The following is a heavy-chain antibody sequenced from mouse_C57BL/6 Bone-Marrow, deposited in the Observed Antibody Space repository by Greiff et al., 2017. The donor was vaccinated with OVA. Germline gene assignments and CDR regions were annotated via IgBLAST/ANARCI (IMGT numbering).Heavy chain of an antibody. CDR3: ARPYSNYGYWYFDV. CDR1: GFTFSSYG. D-gene: IGHD2-5*01. V-gene: IGHV5-6*01. CDR2: ISSGGSYT. Sequence: EVQLQESGGDLVKPGGSLKLSCAASGFTFSSYGMSWVRQTPDKRLEWVATISSGGSYTYYPDSVKGRFTISRDNAKNTLYLQMSRLKSEDTAMYYCARPYSNYGYWYFDVWGTGTTVTVSS. J-gene: IGHJ1*03.